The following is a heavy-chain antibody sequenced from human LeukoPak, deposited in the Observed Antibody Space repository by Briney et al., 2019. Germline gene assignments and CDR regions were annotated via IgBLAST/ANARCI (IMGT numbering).Heavy chain of an antibody. CDR1: GGSISGSSYY. D-gene: IGHD6-25*01. Sequence: SETLSLTCTVSGGSISGSSYYWGWIRQPPGKGLEWIGSVYYGRSPYFNPSLESRATISVDTSKNHFSLKMSSVAAADTAVYYCARSSGTGTFSYWGQGTLVTVSS. CDR3: ARSSGTGTFSY. CDR2: VYYGRSP. V-gene: IGHV4-39*02. J-gene: IGHJ4*02.